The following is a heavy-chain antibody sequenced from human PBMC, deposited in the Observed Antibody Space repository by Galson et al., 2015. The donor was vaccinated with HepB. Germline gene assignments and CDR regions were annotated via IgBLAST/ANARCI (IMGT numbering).Heavy chain of an antibody. V-gene: IGHV3-11*05. Sequence: SLRLSCAASGFTFSDYYMSWIRQAPGKGLEWVSYISSSSSYTNYADSVKGRFTISRDNAKNSLYLQMNSLRAEDTAVYYCARDDFRNYDILTGYPRVAFDIWGQGTMVTVSS. D-gene: IGHD3-9*01. CDR2: ISSSSSYT. CDR3: ARDDFRNYDILTGYPRVAFDI. J-gene: IGHJ3*02. CDR1: GFTFSDYY.